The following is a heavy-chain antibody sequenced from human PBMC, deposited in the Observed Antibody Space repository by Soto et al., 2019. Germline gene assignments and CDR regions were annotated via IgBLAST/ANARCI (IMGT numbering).Heavy chain of an antibody. CDR3: AKLKEASGLVTSYIDF. CDR2: ISGSGRST. J-gene: IGHJ4*02. V-gene: IGHV3-23*01. D-gene: IGHD1-26*01. CDR1: GFTFSNYA. Sequence: PGGSLRLSCAASGFTFSNYAMSWVRQAPGKGLEWVSGISGSGRSTYYADSVKGRFTITRDNSRNTMSLQVNSLRAEDTAVYYCAKLKEASGLVTSYIDFWGQGSLVTVSS.